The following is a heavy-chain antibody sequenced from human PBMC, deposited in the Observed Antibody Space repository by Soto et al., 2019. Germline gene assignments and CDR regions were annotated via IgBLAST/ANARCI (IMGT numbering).Heavy chain of an antibody. Sequence: QVQLQQWGAGLLKPSETLSLTCAVYGGSFSGYYWSWIRQPPGKGLEWIGEVNDSGSTNYNPSLKSRDTISADTSKNQFSQRLSSVTAADTAVYYCARGQQHDILTGYRNGVFDQWGQGSLVTVSS. CDR3: ARGQQHDILTGYRNGVFDQ. V-gene: IGHV4-34*01. J-gene: IGHJ4*02. CDR2: VNDSGST. CDR1: GGSFSGYY. D-gene: IGHD3-9*01.